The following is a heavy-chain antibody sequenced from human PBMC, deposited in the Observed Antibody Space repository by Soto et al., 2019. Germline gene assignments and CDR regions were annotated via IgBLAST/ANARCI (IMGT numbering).Heavy chain of an antibody. CDR3: ARYLSGDYVDY. V-gene: IGHV4-59*01. CDR2: IYYSGST. CDR1: GGSISSYY. J-gene: IGHJ4*02. Sequence: SETLSVTCTVSGGSISSYYWSWIRQPPGKGLEWIGYIYYSGSTNYNPSLKSRVTISVDTSKNQFSLKLNSVTAADTAVYYCARYLSGDYVDYWGQGTLVTVSS. D-gene: IGHD3-16*01.